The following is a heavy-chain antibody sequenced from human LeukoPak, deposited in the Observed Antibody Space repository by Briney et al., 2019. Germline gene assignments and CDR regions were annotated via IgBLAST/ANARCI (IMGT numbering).Heavy chain of an antibody. V-gene: IGHV4-59*01. CDR2: IYYSGST. J-gene: IGHJ3*02. CDR1: GGSISSYY. Sequence: ETLSLTCTVSGGSISSYYWSWIRQPPGKGLEWIGYIYYSGSTNYNPSLKSRVTISVDTSKNQFSLKLSSVTAADTAVYYCARDLAAALPDAFDIWGQGTMVTVSS. D-gene: IGHD6-13*01. CDR3: ARDLAAALPDAFDI.